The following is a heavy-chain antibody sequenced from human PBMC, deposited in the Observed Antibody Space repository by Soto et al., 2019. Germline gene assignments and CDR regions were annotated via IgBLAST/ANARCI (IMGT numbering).Heavy chain of an antibody. CDR1: GYTFTGYY. V-gene: IGHV1-2*02. D-gene: IGHD5-18*01. CDR3: ARDAPETFRNSYNNDY. CDR2: INPNSGGT. Sequence: ASVKVSCKASGYTFTGYYMHWVRQAPGQGLEWMGWINPNSGGTNYAQKFQDRVTMTRDTSISITYMELIRLSSDDTAVYYCARDAPETFRNSYNNDYWGQGTLVTVSS. J-gene: IGHJ4*02.